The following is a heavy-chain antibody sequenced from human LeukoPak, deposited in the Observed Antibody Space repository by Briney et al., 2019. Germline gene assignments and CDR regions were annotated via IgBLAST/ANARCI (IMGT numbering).Heavy chain of an antibody. D-gene: IGHD2-2*01. J-gene: IGHJ5*02. Sequence: ASVKVSCKASGYTFTSYGISWVRQAPGQGLEWMGWISAYNGNTNYAQKLQGRVTMTTDTSTSTAYMELRSLRSDDTAVYYCAREDKGYCSSTSCLNWFDPWGQGTLVTVSS. CDR2: ISAYNGNT. V-gene: IGHV1-18*01. CDR1: GYTFTSYG. CDR3: AREDKGYCSSTSCLNWFDP.